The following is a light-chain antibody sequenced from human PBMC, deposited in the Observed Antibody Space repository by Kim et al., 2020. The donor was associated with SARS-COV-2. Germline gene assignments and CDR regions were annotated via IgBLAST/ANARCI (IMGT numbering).Light chain of an antibody. CDR1: QSVSPY. V-gene: IGKV3-11*01. J-gene: IGKJ4*01. CDR3: QQRSSWPLT. CDR2: DAS. Sequence: LSPGERATLSCRASQSVSPYLAWYQQRSGQAPRVLIYDASNRATGIPARFSGSGSGTDFTLTISSLQPEDFAVYYCQQRSSWPLTFGGGTKVEIK.